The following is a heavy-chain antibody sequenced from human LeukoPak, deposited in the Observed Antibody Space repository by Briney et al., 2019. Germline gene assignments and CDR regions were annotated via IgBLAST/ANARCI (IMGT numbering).Heavy chain of an antibody. V-gene: IGHV3-23*01. Sequence: GGSLRLSRAASGFTFSSYAMSWARQAPGKGLEWVSAISGSGGSTYYADSVKGRFTISREDARNSLYLQMNNLRAGDTAVYYCARAPTRWHNYFDPWGQGTPVTVSS. CDR2: ISGSGGST. D-gene: IGHD1-14*01. J-gene: IGHJ5*02. CDR3: ARAPTRWHNYFDP. CDR1: GFTFSSYA.